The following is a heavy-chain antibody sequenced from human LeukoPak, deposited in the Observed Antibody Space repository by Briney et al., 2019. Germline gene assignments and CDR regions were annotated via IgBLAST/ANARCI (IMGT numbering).Heavy chain of an antibody. J-gene: IGHJ5*02. D-gene: IGHD3-22*01. Sequence: ASVKVSCKASGGTFSSYAISWVRQAPGQGLEWMGGIIPISGTANYAQKFQGRVTITADESTSTAYMELSSLRSEDTAVYYCARYGYYYDSSGYTNWFDPWGQGTLVTVSS. V-gene: IGHV1-69*13. CDR1: GGTFSSYA. CDR3: ARYGYYYDSSGYTNWFDP. CDR2: IIPISGTA.